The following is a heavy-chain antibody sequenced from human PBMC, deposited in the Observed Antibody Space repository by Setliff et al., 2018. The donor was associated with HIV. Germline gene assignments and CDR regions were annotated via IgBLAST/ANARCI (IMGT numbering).Heavy chain of an antibody. Sequence: SETLSLTCAVSGGSIRSGNWWTWVRQSPGKGLEWIGEIYHSGSTNYSPSLKSRVTISLDKSKNQFSLKLSSVTAADTAVYYCARDSGTTGWCVDVWGQGTTVTVSS. CDR1: GGSIRSGNW. D-gene: IGHD3-10*01. J-gene: IGHJ6*02. CDR2: IYHSGST. CDR3: ARDSGTTGWCVDV. V-gene: IGHV4-4*02.